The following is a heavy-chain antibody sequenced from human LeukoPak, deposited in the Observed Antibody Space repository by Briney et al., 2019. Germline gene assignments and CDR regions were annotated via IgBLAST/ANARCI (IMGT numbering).Heavy chain of an antibody. J-gene: IGHJ4*02. CDR3: AKSLYGGCDY. CDR2: VNGNGGST. CDR1: GFSFSTYG. Sequence: GGSLRLSCAASGFSFSTYGMSWVRQAPGKGLEWVSGVNGNGGSTSYADSVKGRFTIFRDNSKNTVYLQMNSLRVEDTAVYYCAKSLYGGCDYWGQGTVVTVSS. V-gene: IGHV3-23*01. D-gene: IGHD3-16*02.